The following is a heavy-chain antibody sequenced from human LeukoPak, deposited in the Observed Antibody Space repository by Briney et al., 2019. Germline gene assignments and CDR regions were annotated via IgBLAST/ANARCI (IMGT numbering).Heavy chain of an antibody. CDR2: ISYDGSNK. CDR1: GFTFSSYG. D-gene: IGHD2-21*02. CDR3: AKDHHDDSPGFDY. V-gene: IGHV3-30*18. J-gene: IGHJ4*02. Sequence: GGSLRLSCAASGFTFSSYGMHWVRQAPGKGLEWVAVISYDGSNKYYADSVKGRFTISRDNSKNTLYLQMNSLRAEDTAVYYCAKDHHDDSPGFDYWGQGTLVTVSS.